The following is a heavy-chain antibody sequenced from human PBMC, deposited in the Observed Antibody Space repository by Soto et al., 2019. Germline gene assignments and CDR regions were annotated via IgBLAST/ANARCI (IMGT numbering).Heavy chain of an antibody. J-gene: IGHJ5*02. Sequence: QVQLQESGPGLVKTSETLSLTCTVSGGSISNNYWSWIRQPPGKGLEWIGYIYHSGYTNSNPSLRSRVAISVDSSKNQFSLNLTSVTAADTAIYYCARNLFPRGFDPEWYHWFDPWGQGTLVTVSS. CDR3: ARNLFPRGFDPEWYHWFDP. D-gene: IGHD2-8*01. CDR1: GGSISNNY. V-gene: IGHV4-59*08. CDR2: IYHSGYT.